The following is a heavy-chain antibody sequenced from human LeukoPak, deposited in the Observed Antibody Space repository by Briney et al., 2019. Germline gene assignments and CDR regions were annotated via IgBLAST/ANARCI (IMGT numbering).Heavy chain of an antibody. CDR1: GYTFTSYD. V-gene: IGHV1-8*02. Sequence: ASVKVSCKASGYTFTSYDINWVRQATGQGLEWMGWMNPNSGNTGYAQKFQGRVTMTRDTSISTAYMELSRLRSDDTAVYYCARGPVPFWSGSDYWGQGTLVTVSS. CDR3: ARGPVPFWSGSDY. D-gene: IGHD3-3*01. CDR2: MNPNSGNT. J-gene: IGHJ4*02.